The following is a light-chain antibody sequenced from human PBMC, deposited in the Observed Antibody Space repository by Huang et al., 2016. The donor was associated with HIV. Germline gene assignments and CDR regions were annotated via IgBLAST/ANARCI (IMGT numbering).Light chain of an antibody. J-gene: IGKJ3*01. CDR3: QHYGSAPI. CDR1: QTVISTY. CDR2: GAT. Sequence: EIVLTQSPGTLSLSPGERATLSCRASQTVISTYLGWYQQKPGQPPRLHIYGATTRATGIPDRCSGSVSETDFTLTIRRLEPEDFAVYYCQHYGSAPIFGPWTRVDLK. V-gene: IGKV3-20*01.